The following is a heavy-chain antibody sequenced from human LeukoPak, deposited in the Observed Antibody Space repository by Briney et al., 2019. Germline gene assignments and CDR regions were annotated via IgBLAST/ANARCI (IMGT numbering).Heavy chain of an antibody. CDR1: GFTFSNYA. Sequence: PGGSLILSCAASGFTFSNYAMSWVREVPGRGLEWGSAISSRGDSPYKADSAKGRFPIPRDNSKNWLYLQTNSERAEDTAVYYCAKGPRPDITVAHTVEKWGQGTLVTVSS. J-gene: IGHJ4*02. CDR3: AKGPRPDITVAHTVEK. CDR2: ISSRGDSP. D-gene: IGHD6-19*01. V-gene: IGHV3-23*01.